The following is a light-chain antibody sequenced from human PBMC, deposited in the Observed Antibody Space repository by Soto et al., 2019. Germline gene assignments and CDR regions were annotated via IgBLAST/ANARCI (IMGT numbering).Light chain of an antibody. CDR2: DNN. Sequence: QSVLTQPPSVSAAPGQKVTISCSGSSSNIGNNYVAWYQQLPGTAPKLLIYDNNQRPSVIPDRFSGSKSGTSATLGITGLQTGDEAYYYCGTWVNSLSAPVFGGGTKLTVL. CDR3: GTWVNSLSAPV. CDR1: SSNIGNNY. J-gene: IGLJ2*01. V-gene: IGLV1-51*01.